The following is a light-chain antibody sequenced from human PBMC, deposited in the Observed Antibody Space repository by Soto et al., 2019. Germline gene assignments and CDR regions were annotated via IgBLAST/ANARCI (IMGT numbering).Light chain of an antibody. CDR3: QQSFSTPLS. Sequence: DIQMTQSPSSLSASVGDRVTISCRASQSVKKYLNWYQQKPGNVPTLLIYAASALQGGVPSRFNGTGFGTDFTVTISNLQPEDLATYYCQQSFSTPLSFGGGTKVEI. CDR2: AAS. J-gene: IGKJ4*01. CDR1: QSVKKY. V-gene: IGKV1-39*01.